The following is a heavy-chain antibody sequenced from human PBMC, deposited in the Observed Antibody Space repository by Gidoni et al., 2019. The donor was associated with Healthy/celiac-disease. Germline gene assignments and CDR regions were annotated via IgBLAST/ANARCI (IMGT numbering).Heavy chain of an antibody. CDR1: GFTFGDYA. Sequence: EVQLVESGGGLVQPVRSLRLSCTASGFTFGDYAMSWVRKAPGKGLEWVGFIRSKAYGGTTEYAASVKGRFTISRDDSKSIAYLQMNSLKTEDTAVYYCTRGYVCSSTSCYLDYGMDVWGQGTTVTVSS. CDR2: IRSKAYGGTT. V-gene: IGHV3-49*04. J-gene: IGHJ6*02. D-gene: IGHD2-2*01. CDR3: TRGYVCSSTSCYLDYGMDV.